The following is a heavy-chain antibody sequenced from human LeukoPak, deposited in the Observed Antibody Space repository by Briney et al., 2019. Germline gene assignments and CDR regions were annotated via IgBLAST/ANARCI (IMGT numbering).Heavy chain of an antibody. CDR3: AREGDCGGDCYQHSSFDY. Sequence: PGRSLRLSCAASGFTFSSYEMNWVRQAPGKGLEWVSYISSSGSTIYYADSVKGRFTISRDNAKNSLYLQMNSLRAEDTAVYYCAREGDCGGDCYQHSSFDYWGQGTLVTVSS. V-gene: IGHV3-48*03. CDR2: ISSSGSTI. J-gene: IGHJ4*02. D-gene: IGHD2-21*02. CDR1: GFTFSSYE.